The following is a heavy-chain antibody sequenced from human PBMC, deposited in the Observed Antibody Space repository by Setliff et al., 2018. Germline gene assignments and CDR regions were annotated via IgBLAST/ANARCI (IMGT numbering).Heavy chain of an antibody. Sequence: GGSLRLSCAASGFTFSTYWMTWVRQAPGKGLEWVANIKQDGSEKFYVDSVKGRFTISRDNAKNSLYLQMNSLRAEDAAVYYCARPLGTYPATFDYWGQGTLVTVSS. J-gene: IGHJ4*02. CDR3: ARPLGTYPATFDY. V-gene: IGHV3-7*03. CDR1: GFTFSTYW. CDR2: IKQDGSEK. D-gene: IGHD1-26*01.